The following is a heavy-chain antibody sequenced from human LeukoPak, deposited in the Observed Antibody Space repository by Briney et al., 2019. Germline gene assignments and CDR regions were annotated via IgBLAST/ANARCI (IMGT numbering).Heavy chain of an antibody. CDR1: GFTFSSYG. V-gene: IGHV3-7*01. CDR3: VRDVAYDFRNPYRYFQH. Sequence: GGSLRLSCAASGFTFSSYGMHRVRQAPGKGLEWVANIKQDGSEKYYEDSMKGRFTISRDNAKSSLYLQMKSLRAEDTAVYYCVRDVAYDFRNPYRYFQHWGQGTLVTVSS. CDR2: IKQDGSEK. J-gene: IGHJ1*01. D-gene: IGHD3-3*01.